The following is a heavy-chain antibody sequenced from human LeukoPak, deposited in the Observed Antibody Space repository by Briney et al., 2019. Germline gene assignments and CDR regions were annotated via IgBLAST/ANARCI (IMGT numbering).Heavy chain of an antibody. D-gene: IGHD2-2*01. CDR3: AKVTRYCSSTSCYGSWVFDY. CDR2: ISGSRGST. V-gene: IGHV3-23*01. J-gene: IGHJ4*02. CDR1: GFPFSSYA. Sequence: GSLRLSFAASGFPFSSYAMSWVRPAPGKGLEWVSAISGSRGSTYYADSVKGRFTISRDNSKNTLYLQMNSLRAEDTAVYYCAKVTRYCSSTSCYGSWVFDYWGQGTLVTVSS.